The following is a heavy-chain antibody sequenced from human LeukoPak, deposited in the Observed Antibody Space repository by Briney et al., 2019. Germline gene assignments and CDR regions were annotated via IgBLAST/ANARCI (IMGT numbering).Heavy chain of an antibody. Sequence: ASVKVSFKASGYTFTSYDINWVRQGTGQGLELMGWMNPNSGNTGYSQKFQGRVTMTRNTSISTAYMELSSLRSEDTAVYYCARGSGRYGGPYYYYMDVWGKGPTVTISS. CDR3: ARGSGRYGGPYYYYMDV. CDR2: MNPNSGNT. V-gene: IGHV1-8*01. CDR1: GYTFTSYD. D-gene: IGHD1-26*01. J-gene: IGHJ6*03.